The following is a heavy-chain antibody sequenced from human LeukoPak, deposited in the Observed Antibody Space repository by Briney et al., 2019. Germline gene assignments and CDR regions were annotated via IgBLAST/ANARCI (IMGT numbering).Heavy chain of an antibody. D-gene: IGHD4-17*01. CDR3: ARTTILDY. CDR1: GFTFSSFY. V-gene: IGHV3-7*01. CDR2: IKQDGSDK. Sequence: GGSLRLSCAASGFTFSSFYMTWVRQAPGKGLEWVATIKQDGSDKHYVDSVKGRFIISRDNAKNSLYLQMNSLRAEDTAVYYCARTTILDYWGQGTLVTVSS. J-gene: IGHJ4*02.